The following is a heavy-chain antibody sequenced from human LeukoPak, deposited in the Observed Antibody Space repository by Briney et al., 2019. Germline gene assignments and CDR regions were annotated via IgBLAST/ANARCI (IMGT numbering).Heavy chain of an antibody. CDR1: GGSISSGGYS. J-gene: IGHJ4*02. CDR2: IYHSGST. D-gene: IGHD3-10*01. Sequence: PSQTLSLTCAVSGGSISSGGYSWSWIRQPPGKGLEWIGYIYHSGSTYYNPSPKSRVTISVDRSKNQFSLKLSSVTAADTAVYYCASLNYYGSGSYDYWGQETLVTVSS. CDR3: ASLNYYGSGSYDY. V-gene: IGHV4-30-2*01.